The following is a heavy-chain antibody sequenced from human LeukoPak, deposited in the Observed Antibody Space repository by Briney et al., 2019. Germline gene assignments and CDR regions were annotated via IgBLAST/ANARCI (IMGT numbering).Heavy chain of an antibody. V-gene: IGHV1-2*06. CDR1: GYTFTGYY. CDR2: INPNSGGT. J-gene: IGHJ4*02. D-gene: IGHD5-12*01. CDR3: ARGNIVATIPFDY. Sequence: GASVKVSCKASGYTFTGYYMHWVRQAPGQGLEWMGRINPNSGGTNYAQKFQGRVTMTRDTSISTAYMELSRLRSDDTAVYYCARGNIVATIPFDYWGQGTLVTASS.